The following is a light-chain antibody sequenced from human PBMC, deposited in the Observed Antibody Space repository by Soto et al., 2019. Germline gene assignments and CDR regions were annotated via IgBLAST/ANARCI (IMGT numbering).Light chain of an antibody. CDR3: SSYTSSSPYV. Sequence: QSALTQPASVSGSPGQSITISCTGTSSDVGGYNYVSWYQQHTGKAXXXXXXXXSNRPXVVXXXXXXXXXXXXXXXXXXGXQAEDEADYYCSSYTSSSPYVFGTGTKVTVL. CDR2: XXS. CDR1: SSDVGGYNY. V-gene: IGLV2-14*01. J-gene: IGLJ1*01.